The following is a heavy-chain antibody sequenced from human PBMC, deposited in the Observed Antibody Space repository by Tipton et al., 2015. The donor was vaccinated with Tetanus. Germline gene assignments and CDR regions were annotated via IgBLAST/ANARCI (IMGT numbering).Heavy chain of an antibody. CDR1: GGSMNSYY. Sequence: TLSLTCTVSGGSMNSYYWSWIRQPPGKGLEWIGYIYYTGSTNYNPSLKSGVTISLDTSKNQFSLKLTSVSAADTAVYFCARANFDFPKKGPFDYWGQGTLVTVSS. CDR3: ARANFDFPKKGPFDY. V-gene: IGHV4-59*01. D-gene: IGHD2/OR15-2a*01. J-gene: IGHJ4*02. CDR2: IYYTGST.